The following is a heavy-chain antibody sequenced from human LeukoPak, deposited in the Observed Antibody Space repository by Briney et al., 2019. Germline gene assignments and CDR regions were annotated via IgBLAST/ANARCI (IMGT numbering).Heavy chain of an antibody. V-gene: IGHV1-24*01. CDR3: ATADYGDYFLRY. D-gene: IGHD4-17*01. CDR1: GYTLTELS. Sequence: ASVKVSCKVSGYTLTELSMHWVRQAPGKGLEWMGGFDPEDGETIYAQKFQGRVTMTEDTSTDTAYMELSSLRSEDTAVYYCATADYGDYFLRYWGQGTLVTVSS. CDR2: FDPEDGET. J-gene: IGHJ4*02.